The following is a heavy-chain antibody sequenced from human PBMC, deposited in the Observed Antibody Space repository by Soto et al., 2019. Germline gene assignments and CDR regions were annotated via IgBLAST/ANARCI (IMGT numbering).Heavy chain of an antibody. V-gene: IGHV3-33*01. D-gene: IGHD2-8*01. CDR1: GFTFSSYG. J-gene: IGHJ4*02. CDR2: IWYDGSNK. CDR3: ASGRGADCTNGVCYTPDFDY. Sequence: QVQLVESGGGVVQPGRSLRLSCAASGFTFSSYGMHWVRQAPGKGLEWVAVIWYDGSNKYYADSVKGRFTISRDNSKNTLYLQMNSLRAEDTAVYYCASGRGADCTNGVCYTPDFDYWGQGTLVTVSS.